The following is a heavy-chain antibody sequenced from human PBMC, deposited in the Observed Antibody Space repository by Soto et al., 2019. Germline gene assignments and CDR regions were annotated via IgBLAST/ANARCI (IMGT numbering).Heavy chain of an antibody. J-gene: IGHJ4*02. D-gene: IGHD3-16*01. CDR2: IYYSGNT. Sequence: SETLSLTCTVSGGSTSGDNYWSWIRQPPGKGLEWIGHIYYSGNTDYNPSLKSRLAISIDTSKNQFSLKLSSVTAADTAVYFCAREGGESSDGLYYFDSWGQGSLVTVSS. CDR3: AREGGESSDGLYYFDS. V-gene: IGHV4-30-4*01. CDR1: GGSTSGDNY.